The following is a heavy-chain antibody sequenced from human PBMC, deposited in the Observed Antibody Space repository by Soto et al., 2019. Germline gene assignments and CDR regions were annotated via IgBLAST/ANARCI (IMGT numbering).Heavy chain of an antibody. CDR2: IIPILGIA. Sequence: QVQLVQSGAEVKKPGSSVKVSCKASGGTFSSYTISWVRQAPGQGLEWMGRIIPILGIANYAQKFQGRVTITADKSTRTAYMELSSLRSEDTAVYYCARQEGRFWELYYGMDVWGQGTTVTVSS. J-gene: IGHJ6*02. V-gene: IGHV1-69*02. D-gene: IGHD3-10*01. CDR3: ARQEGRFWELYYGMDV. CDR1: GGTFSSYT.